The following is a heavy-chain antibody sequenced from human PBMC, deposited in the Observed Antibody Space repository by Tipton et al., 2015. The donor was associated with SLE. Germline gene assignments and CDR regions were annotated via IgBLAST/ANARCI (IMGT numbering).Heavy chain of an antibody. D-gene: IGHD6-6*01. V-gene: IGHV1-69*13. CDR1: GYTFTGYY. CDR2: IIPIFGTA. Sequence: QSGPEVKKPGASVKVSCKASGYTFTGYYMHWVRQAPGQGLEWMGGIIPIFGTANYAQKFQGRVTITADESTSTAYMELSSLRSEDTAVYYCASLGVYSSSSYPVFDPWGQGTLVTVSS. CDR3: ASLGVYSSSSYPVFDP. J-gene: IGHJ5*02.